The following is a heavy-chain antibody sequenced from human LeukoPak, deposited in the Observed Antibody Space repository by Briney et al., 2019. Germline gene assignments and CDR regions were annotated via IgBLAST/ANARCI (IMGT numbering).Heavy chain of an antibody. J-gene: IGHJ4*02. CDR3: ARDGIEYTAMASFDY. CDR1: GFTFSSYA. V-gene: IGHV3-30-3*01. CDR2: ISYDGSNK. Sequence: GRSLRLSCAASGFTFSSYAMHWVRQAPGKGLEWVAVISYDGSNKYYADSVKGRFTISRDNSKNTLYLQMNSLRAEDTAVYYCARDGIEYTAMASFDYWGQGTLVTVSS. D-gene: IGHD5-18*01.